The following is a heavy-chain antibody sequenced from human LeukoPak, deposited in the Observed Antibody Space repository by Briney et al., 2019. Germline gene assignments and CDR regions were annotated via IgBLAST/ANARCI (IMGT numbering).Heavy chain of an antibody. V-gene: IGHV4-38-2*02. CDR2: IYHSGST. CDR1: GYSISSGYY. J-gene: IGHJ4*02. CDR3: ARYGGSGTYFFDY. D-gene: IGHD3-10*01. Sequence: PSETLSLTCTVSGYSISSGYYWGWVRQPRGKGLEWIGSIYRSESTSWIGNIYHSGSTSYNPSLKSRVTISVDTSKNQFSLRLDSVTAADTAVYYCARYGGSGTYFFDYWGRGTLVTVSS.